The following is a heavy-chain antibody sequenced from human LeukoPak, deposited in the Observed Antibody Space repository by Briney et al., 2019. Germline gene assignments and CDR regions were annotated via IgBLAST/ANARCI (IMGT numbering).Heavy chain of an antibody. CDR2: ISYDGSNK. CDR1: GFTFSSYG. D-gene: IGHD4-23*01. Sequence: GGSLRLSCAASGFTFSSYGMHWVRQAPGKGLEWVAVISYDGSNKYYADSVKGRVTISRDNAKNSYYLEMNSLVAEDTAVYYCARDPITVVGGGSFDYWGQGILVTVSS. CDR3: ARDPITVVGGGSFDY. J-gene: IGHJ4*02. V-gene: IGHV3-30*03.